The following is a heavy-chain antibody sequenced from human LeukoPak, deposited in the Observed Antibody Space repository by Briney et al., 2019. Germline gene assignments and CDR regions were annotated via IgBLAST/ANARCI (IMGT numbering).Heavy chain of an antibody. CDR2: INAGNGNT. CDR1: GYTFTSYA. Sequence: ASVKVSCKASGYTFTSYAMHWVRQAPGQRLEWMGWINAGNGNTKYSQELQGRVTITRDTSASTAYMELSSLRSEDMAVYYCAREGRYYDYVWGSYRYHAFDIWGQGTMVTVSS. J-gene: IGHJ3*02. V-gene: IGHV1-3*03. D-gene: IGHD3-16*02. CDR3: AREGRYYDYVWGSYRYHAFDI.